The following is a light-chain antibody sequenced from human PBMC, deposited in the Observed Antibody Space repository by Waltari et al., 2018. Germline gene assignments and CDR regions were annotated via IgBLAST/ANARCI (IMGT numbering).Light chain of an antibody. CDR3: QQYYRSRT. CDR2: WAS. V-gene: IGKV4-1*01. J-gene: IGKJ1*01. CDR1: QSVLYNSNDKNY. Sequence: DIVMTQSPASLAVSLGERATISCRSSQSVLYNSNDKNYLAWYQQKPGQPPRRLIYWASTRESGVPDRFSGSGSGTDFTLTISNLQAEDVAVYYCQQYYRSRTFGQGTKVEIK.